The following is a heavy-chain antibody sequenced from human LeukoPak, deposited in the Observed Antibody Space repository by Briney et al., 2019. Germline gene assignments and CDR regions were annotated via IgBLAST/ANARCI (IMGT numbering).Heavy chain of an antibody. CDR1: GFTFSTYA. V-gene: IGHV3-21*01. CDR3: ASDEGNYFDY. CDR2: ISRNSTYI. Sequence: GGSLRLSCAASGFTFSTYAMSWVRQAPGKGLEWVASISRNSTYIHYADSVKGRFTISRDNARNSLFLQMNSLRAEDTAIYYCASDEGNYFDYWGQGTLVTVSS. J-gene: IGHJ4*02.